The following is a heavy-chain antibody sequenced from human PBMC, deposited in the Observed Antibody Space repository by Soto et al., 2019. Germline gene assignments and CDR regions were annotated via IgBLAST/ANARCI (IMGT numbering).Heavy chain of an antibody. J-gene: IGHJ5*02. V-gene: IGHV4-59*08. D-gene: IGHD2-2*01. CDR1: GGSSSRYY. CDR3: ATLTRVRSWFDP. Sequence: PSQTLSLTCTVSGGSSSRYYSSWIRQPPGRGLEWIGYISYSGSTNSNPSLKSRVTISRDTSKNQFSLNLNSVTAADTAVYYCATLTRVRSWFDPWGQGTLVTVS. CDR2: ISYSGST.